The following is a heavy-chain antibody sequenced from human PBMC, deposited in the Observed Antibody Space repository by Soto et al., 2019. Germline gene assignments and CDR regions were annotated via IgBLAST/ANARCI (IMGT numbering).Heavy chain of an antibody. J-gene: IGHJ4*02. CDR3: AKGRVVAGAYRYIDH. CDR2: ISDTAT. D-gene: IGHD6-19*01. CDR1: GFPFSSYA. Sequence: HPGGSLRLSCAASGFPFSSYAMSWVRQAPGEGLEWVSHISDTATYYADSVKGRFTISRDNSKNTLYLQMNSLRAEDTAKYYCAKGRVVAGAYRYIDHWGQGTLVTVSS. V-gene: IGHV3-23*01.